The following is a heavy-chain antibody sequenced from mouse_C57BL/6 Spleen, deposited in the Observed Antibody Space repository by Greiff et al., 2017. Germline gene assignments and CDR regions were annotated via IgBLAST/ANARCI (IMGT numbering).Heavy chain of an antibody. CDR1: GFTFSDYG. CDR3: ARMTTVVSWYFDV. J-gene: IGHJ1*03. V-gene: IGHV5-17*01. CDR2: ISSGSSTI. D-gene: IGHD1-1*01. Sequence: EVHLVESGGGLVKPGGSLKLSCAASGFTFSDYGMHWVRQAPEKGLEWVAYISSGSSTIYYADTVKGRFTISRDNAKNTLFLQMTSLRSEDTAMYCCARMTTVVSWYFDVWGTGTTVTVSS.